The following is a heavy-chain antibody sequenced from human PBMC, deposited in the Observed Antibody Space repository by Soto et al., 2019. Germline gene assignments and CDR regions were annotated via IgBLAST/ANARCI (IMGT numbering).Heavy chain of an antibody. CDR2: ISYEGSKK. V-gene: IGHV3-30*18. Sequence: QVQLVESGGGVVQPGRSLRLSCAASGFTFSDYGMHWVRQAPGKGLEWVAVISYEGSKKYYADSVKGRFTISRDNSKNTLYLQMNSLRAEDTAVYYCAKDHWAGYSCYAIHNDMDVCGQGTTVTVSS. D-gene: IGHD5-12*01. CDR3: AKDHWAGYSCYAIHNDMDV. J-gene: IGHJ6*02. CDR1: GFTFSDYG.